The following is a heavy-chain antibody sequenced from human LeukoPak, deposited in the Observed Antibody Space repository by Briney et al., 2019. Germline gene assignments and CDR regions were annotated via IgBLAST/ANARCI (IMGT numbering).Heavy chain of an antibody. CDR3: TANYNY. D-gene: IGHD3-10*01. Sequence: GGSLRLSCAASGFTFSTFWMHWVRHVPGKGLVWVSRINSDESRTNYADSVKGRFTISRDNAKNTLYLHMNGLRAEDTAVYYCTANYNYWGQGTLVTVSS. V-gene: IGHV3-74*01. CDR2: INSDESRT. CDR1: GFTFSTFW. J-gene: IGHJ4*02.